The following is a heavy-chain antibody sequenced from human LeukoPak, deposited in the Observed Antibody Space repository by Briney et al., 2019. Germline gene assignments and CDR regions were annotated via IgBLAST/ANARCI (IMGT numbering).Heavy chain of an antibody. Sequence: GGSLRLSCAASGFTFSSYSMNWVRQAPGKGLEWVSSISSSSSYIYYADSVKGRFTISRDNAKNSLYLQMNSLRAEDTAVYYCARSGRPDYGFWSGYYADYWGQGTLVTVSS. V-gene: IGHV3-21*01. D-gene: IGHD3-3*01. CDR2: ISSSSSYI. J-gene: IGHJ4*02. CDR1: GFTFSSYS. CDR3: ARSGRPDYGFWSGYYADY.